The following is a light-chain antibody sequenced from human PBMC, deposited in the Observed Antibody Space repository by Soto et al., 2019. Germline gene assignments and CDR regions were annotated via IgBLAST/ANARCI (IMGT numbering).Light chain of an antibody. CDR2: DVS. CDR1: SSDVGGYNY. CDR3: SSYTSSSVV. V-gene: IGLV2-14*01. Sequence: QSVLTQPASVSGSPGQSITISCTGTSSDVGGYNYVSWCQQHPGKAPKLMIYDVSNRPSGVSNRFSGSKSGNTASLTISGLQAEDEADYYCSSYTSSSVVFGGGTKLTVL. J-gene: IGLJ2*01.